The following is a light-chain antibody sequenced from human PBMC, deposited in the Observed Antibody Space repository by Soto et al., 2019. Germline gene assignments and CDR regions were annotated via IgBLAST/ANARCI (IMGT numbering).Light chain of an antibody. J-gene: IGKJ1*01. CDR1: ESVSNY. Sequence: EVVLTQSPGTLSLSPGERATLACRDSESVSNYLAWYQQKSGQARRLLIYGASSRASGIPDRFSGSGSGTDFTLTISRVEPEDFAVYYCQQYGSSLTFGLGTKVDIK. CDR2: GAS. CDR3: QQYGSSLT. V-gene: IGKV3-20*01.